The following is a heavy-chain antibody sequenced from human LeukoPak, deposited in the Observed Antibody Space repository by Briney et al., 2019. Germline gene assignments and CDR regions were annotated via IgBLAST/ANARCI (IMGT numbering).Heavy chain of an antibody. CDR2: IYISGST. D-gene: IGHD2-2*01. V-gene: IGHV4-4*07. J-gene: IGHJ5*02. CDR3: ARDPFIVVIPAAP. CDR1: GGSVRSYY. Sequence: PSETLSLTCSVPGGSVRSYYWSWIRQTAGGELEYIGRIYISGSTNYNPSFKSRVTMSIDTSKNQFSLKLRSVTAADTAIYFCARDPFIVVIPAAPWGQGTLVTVSS.